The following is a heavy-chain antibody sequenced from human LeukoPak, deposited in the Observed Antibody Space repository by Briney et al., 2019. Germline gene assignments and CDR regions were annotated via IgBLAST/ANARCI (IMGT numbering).Heavy chain of an antibody. D-gene: IGHD6-13*01. Sequence: SETLSLTYAVYGGSFSGYYWSWIRQPPGKGLEWIGEMNHNRSTNYNPPLNSRLAMRLDTSKNQYSPKLSSAAAADSAVYYCATLRQISAAVSSYYYYYMDVWGKGTTVTVSS. CDR1: GGSFSGYY. J-gene: IGHJ6*03. V-gene: IGHV4-34*01. CDR3: ATLRQISAAVSSYYYYYMDV. CDR2: MNHNRST.